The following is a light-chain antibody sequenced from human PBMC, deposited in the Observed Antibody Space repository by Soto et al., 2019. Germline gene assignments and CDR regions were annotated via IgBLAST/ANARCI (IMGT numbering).Light chain of an antibody. V-gene: IGLV2-14*01. CDR3: SSYTSSSTYV. Sequence: QSVLTQPASVSGCPGQSITISCTGTSSDVGGYNYVSWYQHHPGKAPKLMIYEVSNRPSGVSNRFSGSKSGNTASLTISGLLAEDEADYYCSSYTSSSTYVFGTGTKVTVL. CDR1: SSDVGGYNY. J-gene: IGLJ1*01. CDR2: EVS.